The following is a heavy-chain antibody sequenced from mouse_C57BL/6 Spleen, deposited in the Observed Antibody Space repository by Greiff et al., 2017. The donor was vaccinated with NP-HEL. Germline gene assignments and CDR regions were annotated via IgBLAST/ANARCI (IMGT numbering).Heavy chain of an antibody. V-gene: IGHV1-64*01. CDR1: GYTFTSYW. J-gene: IGHJ1*03. Sequence: VQLQQPGAELVKPGASVKLSCKASGYTFTSYWMHWVKQRPGQGLEWIGMIHPNSGSTNYNEKFKSKATLTVDKSSSTAYMQLSSLTSEDSAVYYCARSPEDWYFDVWGTGTTVTVSS. CDR3: ARSPEDWYFDV. CDR2: IHPNSGST.